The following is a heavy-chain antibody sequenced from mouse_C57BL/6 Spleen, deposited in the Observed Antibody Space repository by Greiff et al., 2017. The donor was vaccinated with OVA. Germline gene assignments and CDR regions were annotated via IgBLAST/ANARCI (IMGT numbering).Heavy chain of an antibody. CDR3: AKYNEAMDY. CDR1: GFTFTDYY. J-gene: IGHJ4*01. Sequence: EVKLVESGGGLVQPGGSLSLSCAASGFTFTDYYMSWVRQPPGKALEWLGFIRNKANGYTTEYSASVKGRFTISRDNSQSILYLQMDALRAEDSATSYCAKYNEAMDYWGQGTSVTVSS. CDR2: IRNKANGYTT. V-gene: IGHV7-3*01.